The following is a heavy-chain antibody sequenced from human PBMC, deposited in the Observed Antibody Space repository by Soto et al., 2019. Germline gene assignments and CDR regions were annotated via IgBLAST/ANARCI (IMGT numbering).Heavy chain of an antibody. J-gene: IGHJ4*02. V-gene: IGHV1-18*04. Sequence: ASVEVSCKTSGFPFTNYSFISARQALGRGLEWLAWVQHYEGTTKDAHQFRDRLTVTTDTSAATVFMEQTRLTSDNTAVYFCASGYNSTTTWIDYWGQGALVTVSS. CDR1: GFPFTNYS. CDR3: ASGYNSTTTWIDY. D-gene: IGHD1-1*01. CDR2: VQHYEGTT.